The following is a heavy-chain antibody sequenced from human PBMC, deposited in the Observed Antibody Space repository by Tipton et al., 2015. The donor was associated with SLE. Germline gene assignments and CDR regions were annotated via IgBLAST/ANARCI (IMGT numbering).Heavy chain of an antibody. J-gene: IGHJ3*02. CDR1: GGSISSYY. Sequence: TLSLTCTVSGGSISSYYWSWIRQPPGKGLEWIGYIYYSGSTNYNPSLKSRVTISVDTSKNQFSLKLSSVTAADTAVYYCAWSDYYDSSGTDAFDIWGQGTMVTVSS. D-gene: IGHD3-22*01. V-gene: IGHV4-59*08. CDR3: AWSDYYDSSGTDAFDI. CDR2: IYYSGST.